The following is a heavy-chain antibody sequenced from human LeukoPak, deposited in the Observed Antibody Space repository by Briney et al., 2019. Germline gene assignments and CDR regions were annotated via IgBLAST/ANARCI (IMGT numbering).Heavy chain of an antibody. D-gene: IGHD2-2*01. CDR1: GYTFTSYY. J-gene: IGHJ6*03. Sequence: ASVKVSCKASGYTFTSYYMHWVRQAPGQGLEWMGIINPSGGSTSYAQKFQGRVTMTRDTSTSTVYMELSSLRSEDTAVYYCARGIVVVPSVAFDYYFYYYMDVWGKGTTVTVSS. CDR2: INPSGGST. CDR3: ARGIVVVPSVAFDYYFYYYMDV. V-gene: IGHV1-46*01.